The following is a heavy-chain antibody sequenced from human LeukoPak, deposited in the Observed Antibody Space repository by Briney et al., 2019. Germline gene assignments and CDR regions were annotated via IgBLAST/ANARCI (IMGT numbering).Heavy chain of an antibody. CDR3: ARILRAGYSDYYYMDV. J-gene: IGHJ6*03. CDR1: GYTLTELS. CDR2: FDPEDGET. D-gene: IGHD1-26*01. V-gene: IGHV1-24*01. Sequence: ASVKVSCKVSGYTLTELSMHWVRQAPGKGLEWMGGFDPEDGETIYAQKFQGRVTMTEDTSTDTAYMELSSLRSEDTAVYYCARILRAGYSDYYYMDVWGKGTTVTVSS.